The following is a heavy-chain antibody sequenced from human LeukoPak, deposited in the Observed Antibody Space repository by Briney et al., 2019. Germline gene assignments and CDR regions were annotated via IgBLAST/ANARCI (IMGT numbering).Heavy chain of an antibody. CDR1: GYSFSNCW. Sequence: GESLKISCKGSGYSFSNCWIGWGRQMPGKGLEWMGIIYPADSDIRYSPSFQGQVTISADKSISTAYLQWSSLKASDTAMYYCARQRQHAFDIWGQGTIVTVSS. D-gene: IGHD6-13*01. CDR3: ARQRQHAFDI. CDR2: IYPADSDI. J-gene: IGHJ3*02. V-gene: IGHV5-51*01.